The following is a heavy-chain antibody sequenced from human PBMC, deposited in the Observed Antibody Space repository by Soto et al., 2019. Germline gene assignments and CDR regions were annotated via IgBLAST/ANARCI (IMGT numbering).Heavy chain of an antibody. CDR1: GGSISSGDYY. CDR3: ARGSTYYYDSSGYPYFDY. J-gene: IGHJ4*02. CDR2: IYYSGST. D-gene: IGHD3-22*01. V-gene: IGHV4-30-4*01. Sequence: SETLSLTCTVSGGSISSGDYYWSWIRQPPGKGLEWIGYIYYSGSTYYNPSLKSRVTISVDTSKNQFSLKLSSVTAADTAVYYCARGSTYYYDSSGYPYFDYWGQGTLVTVSS.